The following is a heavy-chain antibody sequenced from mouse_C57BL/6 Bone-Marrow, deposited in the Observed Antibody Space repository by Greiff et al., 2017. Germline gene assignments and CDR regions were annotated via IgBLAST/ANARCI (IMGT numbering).Heavy chain of an antibody. CDR1: GYSIPSDY. V-gene: IGHV3-8*01. CDR3: ARSDWDYGSSLDY. D-gene: IGHD1-1*01. J-gene: IGHJ2*01. CDR2: IRYSGST. Sequence: VQLKESGPGLAKPSQPLSLTCSVTGYSIPSDYWNWIRKFPGNKLEYMGYIRYSGSTYYNPSLKSRISITRDTSKNQYYLQLNSVTTEDTATYYCARSDWDYGSSLDYWGQGTTLTVSS.